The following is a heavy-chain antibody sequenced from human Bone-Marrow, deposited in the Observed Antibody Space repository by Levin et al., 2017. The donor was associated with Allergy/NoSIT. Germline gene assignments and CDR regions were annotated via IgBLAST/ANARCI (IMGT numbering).Heavy chain of an antibody. J-gene: IGHJ4*02. CDR1: GYTFTGYY. CDR2: INPNSGGT. CDR3: ARRLYYYGSGSDHPFDY. D-gene: IGHD3-10*01. Sequence: ASVKVSCKASGYTFTGYYMHWVRQAPGQGLEWMGWINPNSGGTNYAQKFQGRVTMTRDTAISTAYMELSRLRSDDTAVYYCARRLYYYGSGSDHPFDYWGQGTLVTVSS. V-gene: IGHV1-2*02.